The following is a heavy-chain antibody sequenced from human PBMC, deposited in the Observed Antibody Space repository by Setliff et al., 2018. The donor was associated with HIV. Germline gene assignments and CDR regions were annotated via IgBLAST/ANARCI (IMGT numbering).Heavy chain of an antibody. CDR1: GGSISSSHDF. J-gene: IGHJ4*02. CDR3: ARVPGRDYYDTSGDFDY. Sequence: SETLSLTCTVSGGSISSSHDFWNWIRQPPGKGLEWIGAISYGGITYYNPSLTSRVTISVDTSKNQFSLKVTSVTAADTAVYYCARVPGRDYYDTSGDFDYWGLGTRVTVS. V-gene: IGHV4-39*07. CDR2: ISYGGIT. D-gene: IGHD3-22*01.